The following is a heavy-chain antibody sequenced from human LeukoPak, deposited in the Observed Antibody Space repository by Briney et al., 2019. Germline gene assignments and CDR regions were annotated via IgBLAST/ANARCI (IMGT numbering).Heavy chain of an antibody. V-gene: IGHV3-33*01. D-gene: IGHD2-2*01. CDR1: GFTFSNYG. CDR3: ARDLDCSSSSCYATLDY. CDR2: IWYDGSDK. Sequence: GRSLRLSCAASGFTFSNYGMHWVRQAPGTGLEWVALIWYDGSDKYYADSVKGRFTISRDNSKNTLYLQMNSLRAEDTAVYYCARDLDCSSSSCYATLDYWGQGTLVTVSS. J-gene: IGHJ4*02.